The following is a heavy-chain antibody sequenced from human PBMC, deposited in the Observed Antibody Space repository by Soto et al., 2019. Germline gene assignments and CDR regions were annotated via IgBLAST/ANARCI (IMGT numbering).Heavy chain of an antibody. Sequence: SETLSLTCAVHGGSFIGYYWSWIRQPPGKGLEWIGEINHSGSTNYNPSLKSRVTISVDTSKNQFSLKLSSVTAADTAVYYCARDTKRIYFDYWGQGTLVTVSS. CDR2: INHSGST. V-gene: IGHV4-34*01. D-gene: IGHD2-8*01. CDR3: ARDTKRIYFDY. J-gene: IGHJ4*02. CDR1: GGSFIGYY.